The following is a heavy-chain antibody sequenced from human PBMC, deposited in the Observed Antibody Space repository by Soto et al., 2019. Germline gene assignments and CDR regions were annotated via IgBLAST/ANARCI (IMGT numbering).Heavy chain of an antibody. CDR3: ARDLVAAGTPFDY. D-gene: IGHD6-13*01. Sequence: PGGSLRLSCAGSGFIFSSYAMNWVRQAPGKGLEWVSSISRSSSCIYYADSVKGRFTISRDNSKNTLYLQMNSLRAEDTAVYYCARDLVAAGTPFDYWGQGTLVTVSS. CDR2: ISRSSSCI. V-gene: IGHV3-21*01. CDR1: GFIFSSYA. J-gene: IGHJ4*02.